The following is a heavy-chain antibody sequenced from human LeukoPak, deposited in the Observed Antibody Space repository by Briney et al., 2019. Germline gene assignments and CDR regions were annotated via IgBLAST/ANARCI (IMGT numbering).Heavy chain of an antibody. J-gene: IGHJ4*02. V-gene: IGHV3-74*01. CDR3: WFGESNFDY. Sequence: PGGSLRLSCAASGFPFSNFWMYWVRQPPGKGLVWVSRISSDGSNTNYADSVKGRFTISRDNAKNTLYLQMDSLRAEDTAVYYSWFGESNFDYWGQGTLVTVSS. D-gene: IGHD3-10*01. CDR1: GFPFSNFW. CDR2: ISSDGSNT.